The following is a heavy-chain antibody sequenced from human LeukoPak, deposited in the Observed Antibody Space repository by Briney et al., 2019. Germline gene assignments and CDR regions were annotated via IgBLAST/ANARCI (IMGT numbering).Heavy chain of an antibody. Sequence: GGSLRLSCAASGFSFRTYSFTWVRQAPGKGLEWVASISSSGNYLYCADSFKGRFTISRDTAKNSLYLQMNILRVEDTAVYYCARPETEGEISGAWGYWGQGTLVTVSS. CDR1: GFSFRTYS. CDR3: ARPETEGEISGAWGY. J-gene: IGHJ4*02. V-gene: IGHV3-21*01. CDR2: ISSSGNYL. D-gene: IGHD3-16*01.